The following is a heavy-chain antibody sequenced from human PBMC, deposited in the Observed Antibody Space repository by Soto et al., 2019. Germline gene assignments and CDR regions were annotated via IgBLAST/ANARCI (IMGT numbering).Heavy chain of an antibody. D-gene: IGHD3-10*01. J-gene: IGHJ4*02. CDR1: GYTFTSYD. CDR2: MNPNSGNT. Sequence: QVQLVQSGAEVKKPGASVKVSCKASGYTFTSYDINWVRQATGQGLEWMGWMNPNSGNTGYAQKFQGRVTMTRNTSISTAYMELSSLRSADTAVYYCVRVAVRFGEPPDYWGQGTLVTVSS. CDR3: VRVAVRFGEPPDY. V-gene: IGHV1-8*01.